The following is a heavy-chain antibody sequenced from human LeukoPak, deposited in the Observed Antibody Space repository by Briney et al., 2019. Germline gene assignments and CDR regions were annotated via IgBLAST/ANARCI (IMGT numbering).Heavy chain of an antibody. CDR2: ISSSSSTI. Sequence: GGSLRLSCAASGSTFSSYAMSWVRQAPGKGLEWVSYISSSSSTIYYADSVKGRFTISRDNAKNSLYLQMNSLRAEDTAVYYCARDAFQGLEWGQGTLVTVSS. J-gene: IGHJ4*02. CDR1: GSTFSSYA. D-gene: IGHD6-25*01. V-gene: IGHV3-48*01. CDR3: ARDAFQGLE.